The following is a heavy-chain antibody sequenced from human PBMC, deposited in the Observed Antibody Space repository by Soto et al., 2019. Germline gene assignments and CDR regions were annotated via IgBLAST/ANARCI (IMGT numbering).Heavy chain of an antibody. CDR3: AREHYYYDSSGYYYYFDD. CDR2: INHSGST. CDR1: GGSFSGYY. D-gene: IGHD3-22*01. J-gene: IGHJ4*02. V-gene: IGHV4-34*01. Sequence: ASETLSLTCAVYGGSFSGYYWSWIRQPPGKGLEWIGEINHSGSTNYNPSLKSRVTISVDTSKNQFSLKLSSVTAADTAVYYCAREHYYYDSSGYYYYFDDWGQGTLVTAPQ.